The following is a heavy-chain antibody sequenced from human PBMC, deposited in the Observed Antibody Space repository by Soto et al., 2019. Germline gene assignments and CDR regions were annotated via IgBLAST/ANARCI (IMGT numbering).Heavy chain of an antibody. V-gene: IGHV1-69*02. J-gene: IGHJ6*03. CDR1: GGTLSSYT. CDR2: IIPVLNIT. D-gene: IGHD2-21*02. CDR3: ARGVWVTDGGMNYYYYYMDV. Sequence: QVQLVQSGAEVQKPGSSLRVSCEASGGTLSSYTFNWVRQARGQGLEWMGRIIPVLNITNYAQNFKGRVTITADKSTSTVYMELSSLRSDDSAIYYCARGVWVTDGGMNYYYYYMDVWGKGSTVTVSS.